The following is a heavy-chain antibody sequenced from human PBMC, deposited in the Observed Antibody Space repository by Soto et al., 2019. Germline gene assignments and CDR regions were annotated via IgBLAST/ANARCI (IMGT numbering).Heavy chain of an antibody. CDR2: IIPIFGTA. CDR1: GGTFSSYA. V-gene: IGHV1-69*13. Sequence: GASVKVSCKASGGTFSSYAISWVRQAPGQGLEWMGGIIPIFGTANYAQKFQGRVTITADESTSTAYMELSSLRSEDTAVYYCAREGYYDFWSGYVSGYYYYGMDVWGQGTTVTVSS. CDR3: AREGYYDFWSGYVSGYYYYGMDV. J-gene: IGHJ6*02. D-gene: IGHD3-3*01.